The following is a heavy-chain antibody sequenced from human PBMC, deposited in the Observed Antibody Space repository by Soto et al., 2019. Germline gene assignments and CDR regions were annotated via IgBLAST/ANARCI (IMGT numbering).Heavy chain of an antibody. D-gene: IGHD5-12*01. J-gene: IGHJ6*02. V-gene: IGHV6-1*01. CDR1: GDSVSSNSAA. CDR3: ARDQVPDLSGYDAWEHYYYGMDV. CDR2: TYYRSKWYN. Sequence: SQTLSLTCAISGDSVSSNSAAWNRIRQSPSRGLEWLGRTYYRSKWYNDYAVSVKSRITINPDTSKNQFSLQLNSVTPEDTAVYYCARDQVPDLSGYDAWEHYYYGMDVWGQGTTVTVSS.